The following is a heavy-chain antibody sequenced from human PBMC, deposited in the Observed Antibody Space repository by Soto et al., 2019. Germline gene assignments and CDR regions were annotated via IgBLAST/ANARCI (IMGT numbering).Heavy chain of an antibody. V-gene: IGHV3-30*03. CDR1: GFPFTTYC. J-gene: IGHJ4*02. CDR3: VGGQYYFDY. CDR2: ISYDGSNR. D-gene: IGHD3-10*01. Sequence: QVQLVESGGGVVQPGRSLRLSCAASGFPFTTYCMHWVREGPGKGLEWVAVISYDGSNRYYADSVKGRFTISRDNSKNTLYLQMNDLRPEDTALYYCVGGQYYFDYRGQGTLVTVSS.